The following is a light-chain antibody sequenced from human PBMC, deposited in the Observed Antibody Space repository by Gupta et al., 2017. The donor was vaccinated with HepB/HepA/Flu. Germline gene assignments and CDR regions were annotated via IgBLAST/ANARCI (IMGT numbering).Light chain of an antibody. CDR3: QQEDRWPRT. CDR2: GAS. CDR1: YHVGIN. Sequence: EVVMTQFPASLSVSPGERVTISCRASYHVGINSAWYQQKAGQRARLVTQGASTTATVVPARFRGSGSGRQIILIINCRRYEDFAVDSCQQEDRWPRTFGRGTKVDIK. V-gene: IGKV3-15*01. J-gene: IGKJ4*01.